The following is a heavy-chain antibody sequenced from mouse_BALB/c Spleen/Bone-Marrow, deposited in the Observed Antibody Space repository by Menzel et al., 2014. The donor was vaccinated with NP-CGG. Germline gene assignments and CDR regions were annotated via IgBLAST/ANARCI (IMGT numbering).Heavy chain of an antibody. D-gene: IGHD1-2*01. CDR3: GRLHYYGYEAY. CDR2: INPDSITI. Sequence: EVQLQQSGGGLVQPGGSLKLSCAASGFDLSRFWMTWVRQAPGKGLEWIGEINPDSITINYTPSLKNKFIISRDNAKNTLYLQMGKVRSEDTALYYCGRLHYYGYEAYWGQGTSVTVSS. V-gene: IGHV4-1*02. J-gene: IGHJ4*01. CDR1: GFDLSRFW.